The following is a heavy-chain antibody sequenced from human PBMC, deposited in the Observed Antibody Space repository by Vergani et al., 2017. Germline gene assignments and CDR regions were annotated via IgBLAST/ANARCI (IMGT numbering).Heavy chain of an antibody. CDR2: ISSSSSYI. CDR1: GFTFSSYW. V-gene: IGHV3-21*01. J-gene: IGHJ4*02. Sequence: EVQLVESGGGLVQPGGSLRLSCAASGFTFSSYWMNWVRQAPGKGLEWVSSISSSSSYIYYADSVKGRFTISRDNAKNSLYLQMNSLRAEDTAVYYCARVSAYCGGDCSRDYWGQGTLVTVSS. D-gene: IGHD2-21*02. CDR3: ARVSAYCGGDCSRDY.